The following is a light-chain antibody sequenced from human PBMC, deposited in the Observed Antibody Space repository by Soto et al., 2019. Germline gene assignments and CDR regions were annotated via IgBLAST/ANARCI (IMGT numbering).Light chain of an antibody. V-gene: IGKV1-5*03. CDR3: QQGAKYPYT. CDR2: KAS. CDR1: RSISSS. Sequence: DIQMPQSPSTLSESVGERVPFTCRASRSISSSLAWYQQKPGKAPNLLIYKASSLQSGVPSRFSGSGSGTEFTLTISSLQPDDFATYYCQQGAKYPYTFGQGTNLEIK. J-gene: IGKJ2*01.